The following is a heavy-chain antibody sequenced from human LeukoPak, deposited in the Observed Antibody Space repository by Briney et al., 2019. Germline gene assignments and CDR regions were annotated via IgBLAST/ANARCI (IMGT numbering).Heavy chain of an antibody. CDR2: ISGSGGST. D-gene: IGHD2-2*01. CDR1: GFTFSSYA. CDR3: ARALGVVVPAAYFDY. Sequence: GGSLRLSCAASGFTFSSYAMSWVRQAPGKGLEWVSAISGSGGSTYYADSVKGRFTISRDNAKNTLYLQMNSLRAEDTAVYYCARALGVVVPAAYFDYWGQGTLVTVS. V-gene: IGHV3-23*01. J-gene: IGHJ4*02.